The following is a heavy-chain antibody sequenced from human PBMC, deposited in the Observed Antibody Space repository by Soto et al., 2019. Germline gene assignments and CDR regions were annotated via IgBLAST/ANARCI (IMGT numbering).Heavy chain of an antibody. CDR2: IYYSGST. CDR1: GGSISSGDYY. CDR3: ARDYYYGSGSYDAFDI. Sequence: QVQLQESGPGLVKPSQTLSLTCTVSGGSISSGDYYWGWIRQPPGKGLEWIGYIYYSGSTYYNPSLKSRVTISVDTSKNQFSLKLSSVTAADTAVYYCARDYYYGSGSYDAFDIWGQGTMVTVSS. J-gene: IGHJ3*02. D-gene: IGHD3-10*01. V-gene: IGHV4-30-4*01.